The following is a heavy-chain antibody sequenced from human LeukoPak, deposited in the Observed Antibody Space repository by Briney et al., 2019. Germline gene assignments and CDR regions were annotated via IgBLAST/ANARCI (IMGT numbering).Heavy chain of an antibody. V-gene: IGHV6-1*01. Sequence: SQTPSLTCAISGDSVSSNSVAWNWIRQSPSRGLEWLGRTYSRSKWYNDYAVSVKSRITINPDTSKNQFSLQLNSVTPEDTAVYFCARVDDGAFDYWGQGTLVTVSS. J-gene: IGHJ4*02. CDR2: TYSRSKWYN. D-gene: IGHD1-1*01. CDR3: ARVDDGAFDY. CDR1: GDSVSSNSVA.